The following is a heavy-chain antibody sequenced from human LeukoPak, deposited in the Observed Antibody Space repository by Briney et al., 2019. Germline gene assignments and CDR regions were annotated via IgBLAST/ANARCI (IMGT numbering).Heavy chain of an antibody. Sequence: SETLSLTCAVYGGSFSGYYWSWIRQPPGKGLEWIGEINHSGSTNYNPSLKSRVTISVDTSKNQFSLKLSSVTAADTAVYYCAGEGYCSSTSCPVDYWGQGTLVTVSS. CDR2: INHSGST. CDR1: GGSFSGYY. D-gene: IGHD2-2*01. J-gene: IGHJ4*02. CDR3: AGEGYCSSTSCPVDY. V-gene: IGHV4-34*01.